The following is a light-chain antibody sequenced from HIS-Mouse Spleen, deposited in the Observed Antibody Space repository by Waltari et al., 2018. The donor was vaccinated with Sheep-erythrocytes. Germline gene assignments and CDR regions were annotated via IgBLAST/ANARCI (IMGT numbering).Light chain of an antibody. V-gene: IGLV2-11*02. J-gene: IGLJ1*01. CDR3: CSYAGSYNHV. Sequence: QSALTQPRSVSGSPGQSVTISCTRTSRDVGGFKYVPRYQQHPGKAPKLMIYDVSKRPSGVPDRFSGSKSGNTASLTISGLQAEDEADYYCCSYAGSYNHVFATGTKVTVL. CDR2: DVS. CDR1: SRDVGGFKY.